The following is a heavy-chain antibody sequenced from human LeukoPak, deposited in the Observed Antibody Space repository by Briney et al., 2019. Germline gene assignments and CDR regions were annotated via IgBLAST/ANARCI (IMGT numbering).Heavy chain of an antibody. V-gene: IGHV3-7*01. CDR3: ARDRVPAAIGFDY. CDR1: GFTFSSYW. J-gene: IGHJ4*02. CDR2: IKQDGSEK. D-gene: IGHD2-2*02. Sequence: GGSLRLSCAASGFTFSSYWMSWVRQAPGKGPEWVANIKQDGSEKYYVDSVKGRFTISRDNAKNSLYLQMNSLRAEDTAVYYCARDRVPAAIGFDYWGQGALVTVSS.